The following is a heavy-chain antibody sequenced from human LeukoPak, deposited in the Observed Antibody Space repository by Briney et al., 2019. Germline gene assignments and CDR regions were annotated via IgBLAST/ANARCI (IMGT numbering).Heavy chain of an antibody. J-gene: IGHJ3*02. CDR2: IYHSGST. Sequence: SETLSLTCAVSGYSISSGYHWGWIRQPPGKGVEWSGSIYHSGSTYYNPSLKSRVTISVDTSNNQFSLKLSSVTAADTAVYYCPRHTWGIFNYAFDIWRQGTMVTVSS. D-gene: IGHD2-15*01. V-gene: IGHV4-38-2*01. CDR1: GYSISSGYH. CDR3: PRHTWGIFNYAFDI.